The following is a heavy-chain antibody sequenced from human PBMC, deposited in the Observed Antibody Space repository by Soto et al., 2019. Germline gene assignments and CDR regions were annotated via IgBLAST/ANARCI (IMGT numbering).Heavy chain of an antibody. CDR2: IFYTGTT. D-gene: IGHD3-10*01. Sequence: QLQLQESGPGLVKPSETLSLACTVSGGSIINNDHYWDWIRQPPGKGLEWIGSIFYTGTTFYNPSLNSRVSISVDTSKNQFSLKLRSVTAADTAGYYCARRAYGSGTYIDYWGQGTLVTVSS. CDR3: ARRAYGSGTYIDY. V-gene: IGHV4-39*01. CDR1: GGSIINNDHY. J-gene: IGHJ4*02.